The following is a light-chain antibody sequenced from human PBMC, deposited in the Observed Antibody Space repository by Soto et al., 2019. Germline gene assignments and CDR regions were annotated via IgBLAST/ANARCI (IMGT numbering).Light chain of an antibody. J-gene: IGLJ2*01. Sequence: QSVLTQPPSVSGAPGQRVTISCTGSSSNIGAGYDVNWYQQLPGTAPKLLIYGNNNRPSGVPDRFSGSKSGTSASLAITGLQAEDEADYYCQSYDSSLSGAGFGGGTQLTVL. CDR3: QSYDSSLSGAG. CDR1: SSNIGAGYD. CDR2: GNN. V-gene: IGLV1-40*01.